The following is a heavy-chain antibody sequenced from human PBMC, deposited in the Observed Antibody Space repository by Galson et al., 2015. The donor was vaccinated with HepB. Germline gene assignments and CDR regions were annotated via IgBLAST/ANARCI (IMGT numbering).Heavy chain of an antibody. D-gene: IGHD3-10*01. CDR3: AYLTSGSADDLHY. V-gene: IGHV1-69*13. J-gene: IGHJ4*02. CDR1: GGTFSSYS. CDR2: IIPIFGTA. Sequence: SVKVSCKASGGTFSSYSIIWVRQAPGQGLEWMGGIIPIFGTANYAQKFQGRVTIAADESTSTAYMVLRSLRYEDTAVYYCAYLTSGSADDLHYWGQGTLVTVSS.